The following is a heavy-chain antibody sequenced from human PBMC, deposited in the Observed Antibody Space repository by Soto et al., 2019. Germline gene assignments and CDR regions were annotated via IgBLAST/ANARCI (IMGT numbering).Heavy chain of an antibody. CDR3: ASHGYSYGYLFDY. D-gene: IGHD5-18*01. Sequence: QVQLVQSGAEVKKPGSSVKVSCKASGGTFSSYAISWVRQAPGQGLEWMGGIISIFDTADYAQKFQGRVTITADESTSTAYMELRSLRSEDTAVYYCASHGYSYGYLFDYWGQGTLVTVSS. V-gene: IGHV1-69*12. CDR2: IISIFDTA. CDR1: GGTFSSYA. J-gene: IGHJ4*02.